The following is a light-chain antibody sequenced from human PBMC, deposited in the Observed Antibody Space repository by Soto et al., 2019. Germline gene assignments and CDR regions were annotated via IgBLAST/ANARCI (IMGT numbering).Light chain of an antibody. CDR3: CSYAGRYSISV. CDR2: DVS. CDR1: SSDVGDYNY. J-gene: IGLJ1*01. Sequence: QSALTQPRSVSGSPGQSVTISCTGTSSDVGDYNYVSWYQQHPCKAPKLMIYDVSKRPSGVPDRFSGSKSGNTASLTISGLQAEDEADYYCCSYAGRYSISVFGTGTKLTVL. V-gene: IGLV2-11*01.